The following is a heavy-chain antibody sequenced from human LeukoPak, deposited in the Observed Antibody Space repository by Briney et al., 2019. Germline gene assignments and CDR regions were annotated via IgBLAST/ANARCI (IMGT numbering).Heavy chain of an antibody. D-gene: IGHD3-16*01. CDR3: GRDPWGGAY. Sequence: GRSLRLSCAASGFSFSTFGMHWARRAPGKGLEWVAVIWNDGSKKFYAESVKGRFTISRDNSQNTLYLQMNRLRAEDTAVYYWGRDPWGGAYWGQGTLVTVSS. CDR2: IWNDGSKK. V-gene: IGHV3-33*08. J-gene: IGHJ4*02. CDR1: GFSFSTFG.